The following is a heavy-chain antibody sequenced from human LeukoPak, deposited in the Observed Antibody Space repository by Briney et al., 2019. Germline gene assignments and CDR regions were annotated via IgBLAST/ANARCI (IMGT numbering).Heavy chain of an antibody. CDR3: ARGEHGTSWFVDY. D-gene: IGHD3-10*01. CDR2: ISTYNGNT. Sequence: ASVKVSCKASDYTFTNYGISWVRQAPGQGLEWMGWISTYNGNTNYAQKFQGRVTMTTDTSTNTIYMELRSLRSDDTAVYYCARGEHGTSWFVDYWGQGTLIPVSS. J-gene: IGHJ4*02. V-gene: IGHV1-18*01. CDR1: DYTFTNYG.